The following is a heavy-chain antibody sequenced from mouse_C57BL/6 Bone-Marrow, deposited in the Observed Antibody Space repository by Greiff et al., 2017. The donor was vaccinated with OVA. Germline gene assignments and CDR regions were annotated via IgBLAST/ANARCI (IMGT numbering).Heavy chain of an antibody. V-gene: IGHV2-2*01. CDR3: ARLITTVVAKNFDV. Sequence: QVQLQQSGPGLVQPSQSLSITCTVSGFSLTSYGVHWVRQSPGKGLEWLGVIWSGGSTDYNAAFISRLSISKDNSKSQVFFKMTSLQADDTAIYYCARLITTVVAKNFDVWGTGTTVTVSS. CDR2: IWSGGST. J-gene: IGHJ1*03. CDR1: GFSLTSYG. D-gene: IGHD1-1*01.